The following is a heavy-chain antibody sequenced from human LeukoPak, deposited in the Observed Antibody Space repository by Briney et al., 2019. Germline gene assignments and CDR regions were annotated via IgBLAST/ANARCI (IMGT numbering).Heavy chain of an antibody. CDR2: IWYDGTSK. CDR1: GFSLSAYG. J-gene: IGHJ4*02. V-gene: IGHV3-33*01. Sequence: PGGSLRLSCAASGFSLSAYGVPWVRQAPGKGLEWVAVIWYDGTSKDYADSVKGRFTFSRDNSKNTLYLQMNGLTVEDTAVYYCARSQSSSLIDYWGQGTLVTVSS. CDR3: ARSQSSSLIDY. D-gene: IGHD6-13*01.